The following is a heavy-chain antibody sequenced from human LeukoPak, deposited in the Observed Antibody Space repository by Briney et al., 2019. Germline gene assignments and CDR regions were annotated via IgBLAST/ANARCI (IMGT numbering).Heavy chain of an antibody. CDR2: IYPGDPDT. V-gene: IGHV5-51*01. CDR3: ARLVRGVIIYQKNWFDP. Sequence: GESLKISCKGSGYSFTSYWIGWVRQMPGKGLEWMGIIYPGDPDTRYSPSFQGQVTISADKSISTAYLQWSSLKASDTAMYYCARLVRGVIIYQKNWFDPWGQGTLVTVSS. D-gene: IGHD3-10*01. CDR1: GYSFTSYW. J-gene: IGHJ5*02.